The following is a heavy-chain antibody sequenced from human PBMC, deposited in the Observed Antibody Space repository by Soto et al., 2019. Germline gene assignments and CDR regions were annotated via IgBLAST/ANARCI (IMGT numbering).Heavy chain of an antibody. Sequence: ASVNVSCKPSGDSFTNFGLSWVRQAPGQGLEWMGWSATYNTNKNYAEKFQGRLTLTTDTATSTAYMELKSLAFDDTAVYYCARVLRGVVNWFDPWGQGTLVTVSS. J-gene: IGHJ5*02. CDR1: GDSFTNFG. CDR3: ARVLRGVVNWFDP. D-gene: IGHD3-10*01. V-gene: IGHV1-18*01. CDR2: SATYNTNK.